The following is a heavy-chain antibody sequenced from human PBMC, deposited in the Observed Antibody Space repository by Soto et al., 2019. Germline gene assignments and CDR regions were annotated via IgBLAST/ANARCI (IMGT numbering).Heavy chain of an antibody. CDR1: GGSIKNYF. Sequence: SETLSLTCTVSGGSIKNYFWSWIRQSPGKGLEWMGYVYSTGSTHYNPSLKSRLTLSVDTSKSHCSPRLISVTTADTATYYCARADRFGVSISSLDLWGQGILVP. CDR2: VYSTGST. D-gene: IGHD2-8*01. CDR3: ARADRFGVSISSLDL. V-gene: IGHV4-59*01. J-gene: IGHJ4*02.